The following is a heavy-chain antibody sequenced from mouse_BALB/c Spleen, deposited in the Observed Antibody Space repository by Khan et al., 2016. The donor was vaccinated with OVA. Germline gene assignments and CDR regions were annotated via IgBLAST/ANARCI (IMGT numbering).Heavy chain of an antibody. D-gene: IGHD2-10*01. Sequence: QVQLQQPGAELVKPGASVKLSCRTSGYTFTNYWVHWVKQRPGQGLEWIGEIYPGDGRTNNNEIFKNKATLTVDISSSTAYMQLSSLTSEDSAVYYCARNAYFGNSFDYWGQGTTLTVSS. V-gene: IGHV1S81*02. CDR1: GYTFTNYW. J-gene: IGHJ2*01. CDR2: IYPGDGRT. CDR3: ARNAYFGNSFDY.